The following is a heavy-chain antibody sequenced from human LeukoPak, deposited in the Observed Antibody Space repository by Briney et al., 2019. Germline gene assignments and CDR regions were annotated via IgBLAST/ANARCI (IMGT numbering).Heavy chain of an antibody. D-gene: IGHD3-22*01. CDR3: ARDKKADDSSGYGVFGFDY. CDR2: ISSSSSYI. CDR1: GFTFSSYS. J-gene: IGHJ4*02. V-gene: IGHV3-21*01. Sequence: GGSLRLSCAASGFTFSSYSMNWVRQAPGKGLEWVSSISSSSSYIYYADSVKGRFTISRDNAKNSLCLQMNSLRAEDTAVYYCARDKKADDSSGYGVFGFDYWGQGTLVTVSS.